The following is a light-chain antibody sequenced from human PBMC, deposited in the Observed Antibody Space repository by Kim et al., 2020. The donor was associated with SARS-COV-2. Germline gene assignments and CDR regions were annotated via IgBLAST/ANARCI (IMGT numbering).Light chain of an antibody. J-gene: IGKJ4*01. CDR2: AAS. V-gene: IGKV1-12*01. Sequence: VGDRVTITCGASLGISSWLALYQQKPGKAPTPMIYAASTLQNGVPSRSSGSGSGTDFALTLSSLQPEDFALSSCQQRNSWPPALTFGGGTKVDIK. CDR1: LGISSW. CDR3: QQRNSWPPALT.